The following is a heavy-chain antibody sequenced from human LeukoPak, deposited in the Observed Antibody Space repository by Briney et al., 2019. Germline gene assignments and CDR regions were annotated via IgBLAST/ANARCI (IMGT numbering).Heavy chain of an antibody. CDR3: AKDNRRHYTSGPNPDSLH. Sequence: GGSLRLYCAGSGFIFNNYAMHWVRQPPGKGLEWVSGISWNSGSIDYADSVKGRFTISRDNAKNSLYLQMNSLRVEDTAFYYCAKDNRRHYTSGPNPDSLHWGQGALVTVSS. V-gene: IGHV3-9*01. J-gene: IGHJ4*02. CDR2: ISWNSGSI. D-gene: IGHD6-19*01. CDR1: GFIFNNYA.